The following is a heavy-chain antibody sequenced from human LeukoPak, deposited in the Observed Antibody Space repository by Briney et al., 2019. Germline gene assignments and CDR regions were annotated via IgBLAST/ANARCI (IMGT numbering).Heavy chain of an antibody. CDR2: INHSGST. J-gene: IGHJ3*02. CDR1: GGSFSGYY. V-gene: IGHV4-34*01. D-gene: IGHD2-15*01. CDR3: ARRYCSGGSCYSGAFDI. Sequence: SETLSLTCAVYGGSFSGYYWSWIRQPPGKGLEWIGEINHSGSTNYNPSLKSRVTISVDTSKNQFSLKLSSVTAADTAVYYCARRYCSGGSCYSGAFDIWGQGTMVTVSS.